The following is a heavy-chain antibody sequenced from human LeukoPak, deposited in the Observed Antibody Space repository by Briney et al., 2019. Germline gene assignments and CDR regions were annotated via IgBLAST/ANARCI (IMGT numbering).Heavy chain of an antibody. D-gene: IGHD6-13*01. CDR3: ARDQRGSSWYP. V-gene: IGHV3-21*01. CDR1: GFTFSSYS. J-gene: IGHJ5*02. CDR2: ISSSSYI. Sequence: GGSLRLSCAASGFTFSSYSMNWVRQAPGKGLEWVSSISSSSYIYYADSVTGRFTISRDNAKNSLYLQMNSLRAEDTAVYYCARDQRGSSWYPWGQGTLVTVSS.